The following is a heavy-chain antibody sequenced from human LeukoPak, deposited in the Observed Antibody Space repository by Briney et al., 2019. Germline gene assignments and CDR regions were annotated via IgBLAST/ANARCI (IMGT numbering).Heavy chain of an antibody. V-gene: IGHV3-72*01. D-gene: IGHD6-13*01. CDR2: IKNKRGSYTA. J-gene: IGHJ4*02. CDR3: GRDTATALDY. Sequence: PGGSLRLSCAASGFTLSDHYMDWVRQAPGKGLEWVGRIKNKRGSYTADYAASVKGRFTLSRDDSQNSLYLQINSLKTEDTAVYYCGRDTATALDYWGQGTLVTVSS. CDR1: GFTLSDHY.